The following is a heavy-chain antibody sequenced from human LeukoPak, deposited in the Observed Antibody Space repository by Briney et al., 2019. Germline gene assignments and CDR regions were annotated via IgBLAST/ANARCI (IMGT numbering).Heavy chain of an antibody. Sequence: GESLKISCKGFGYSFTSYWIGWVRQMPGKGLEWMGLIYPGDSDTRYSPSFQGQVTISADKSISTAYLQWSSLKASDTVMYYCARHYYGSGSYYLDYGGKGPLVTVSS. D-gene: IGHD3-10*01. CDR3: ARHYYGSGSYYLDY. CDR1: GYSFTSYW. CDR2: IYPGDSDT. J-gene: IGHJ4*02. V-gene: IGHV5-51*01.